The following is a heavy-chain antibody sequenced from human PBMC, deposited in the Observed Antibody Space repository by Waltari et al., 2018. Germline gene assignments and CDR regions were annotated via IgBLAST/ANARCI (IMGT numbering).Heavy chain of an antibody. CDR3: AKVGGIAAAEFHFDF. CDR2: ISGPGLTT. J-gene: IGHJ4*02. D-gene: IGHD6-13*01. Sequence: EVQLLESGGGLVQPGGSLRLSCAASGFTFISYAMSWVRQAPGKGRGCVSSISGPGLTTFYADSVKGRFSISRDNSKNTLYLQINGLRADDTAVYYCAKVGGIAAAEFHFDFWGRGTLVTVSS. V-gene: IGHV3-23*01. CDR1: GFTFISYA.